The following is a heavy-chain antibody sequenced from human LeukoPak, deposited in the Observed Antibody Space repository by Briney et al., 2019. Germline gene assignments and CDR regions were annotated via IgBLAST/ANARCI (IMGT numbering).Heavy chain of an antibody. CDR3: ARAFSLYGDGLNWFDP. D-gene: IGHD4-17*01. CDR1: GGTFSSYA. CDR2: IIPIFGTA. Sequence: SVKVSCKASGGTFSSYAISWVRQAPGQGLEWMGGIIPIFGTANYAQKFQGRVTITTDESTSTAYMELSSLRSEDTAVYYCARAFSLYGDGLNWFDPWGQGTLVTVSS. V-gene: IGHV1-69*05. J-gene: IGHJ5*02.